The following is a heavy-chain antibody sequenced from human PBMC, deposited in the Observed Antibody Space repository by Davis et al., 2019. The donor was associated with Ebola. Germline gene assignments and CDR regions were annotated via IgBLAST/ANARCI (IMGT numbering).Heavy chain of an antibody. CDR1: GDSIRRYY. CDR2: IYNSVNT. CDR3: ASMTIFGVAINWVDT. J-gene: IGHJ5*02. V-gene: IGHV4-59*01. Sequence: MPSETLSLTCTVSGDSIRRYYWSWIRQPPGKGLEWIGYIYNSVNTNYNPSLKSRVTISVDTSKNQVSLKLDSVTAADTAVYYCASMTIFGVAINWVDTWGQGTLVTVSS. D-gene: IGHD3-3*01.